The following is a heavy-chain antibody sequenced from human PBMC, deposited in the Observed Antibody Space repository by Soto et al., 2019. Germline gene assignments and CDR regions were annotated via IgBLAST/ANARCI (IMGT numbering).Heavy chain of an antibody. Sequence: LKISCKASGYTFGNYWISWGRQLPGKGLEWMGRIDPSDSDTNYSPSFQGHVTFSVDKSINTAYVQWDSLKASDTAMYFCARHQRGYDFIWGQGTLVTVSS. CDR1: GYTFGNYW. D-gene: IGHD5-12*01. V-gene: IGHV5-10-1*01. J-gene: IGHJ4*02. CDR2: IDPSDSDT. CDR3: ARHQRGYDFI.